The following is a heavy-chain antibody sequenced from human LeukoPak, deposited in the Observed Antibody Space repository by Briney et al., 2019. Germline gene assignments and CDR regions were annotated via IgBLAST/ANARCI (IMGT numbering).Heavy chain of an antibody. CDR1: GGSISSYY. D-gene: IGHD1-20*01. J-gene: IGHJ4*02. CDR3: ARGPLNWNFFDY. CDR2: IYYSGST. V-gene: IGHV4-59*01. Sequence: SETLSLTCTVSGGSISSYYWSWIRQPPGKGLEWIGYIYYSGSTNYNPSLKSRVTISVDTSKNQFSLKLSSVTAADTAVHYCARGPLNWNFFDYWGQGTLVTVSS.